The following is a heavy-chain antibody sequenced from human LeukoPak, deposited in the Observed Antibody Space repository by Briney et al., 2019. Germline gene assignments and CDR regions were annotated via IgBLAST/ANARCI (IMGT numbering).Heavy chain of an antibody. CDR2: ISYDGSNK. D-gene: IGHD2-15*01. V-gene: IGHV3-30*18. Sequence: GRSLRLSCAASGFTFSSYGMHWVRQAPGKGLEWVAVISYDGSNKYYADSVKGRFTISRDNSKNTLYLQMNSLRAEDTAVYYCAKVLKGGNFDYWGQGTLVTVSS. J-gene: IGHJ4*02. CDR1: GFTFSSYG. CDR3: AKVLKGGNFDY.